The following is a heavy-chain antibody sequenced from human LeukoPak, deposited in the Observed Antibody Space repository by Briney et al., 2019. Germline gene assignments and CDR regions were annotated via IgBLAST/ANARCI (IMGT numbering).Heavy chain of an antibody. D-gene: IGHD3-22*01. J-gene: IGHJ4*02. Sequence: GGSLRLSCAASGFTFSSSSMSWVRQAPGKGLEWVSYISSSSSTLYYADSVKGRFTISRDNAKNSLYLQMNSLRAEDTAVYSCARARSGYYWDYWGQGTLVTVSS. CDR2: ISSSSSTL. V-gene: IGHV3-48*01. CDR3: ARARSGYYWDY. CDR1: GFTFSSSS.